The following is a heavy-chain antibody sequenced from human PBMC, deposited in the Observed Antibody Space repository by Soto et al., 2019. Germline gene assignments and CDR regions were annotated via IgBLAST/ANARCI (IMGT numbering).Heavy chain of an antibody. V-gene: IGHV1-18*01. CDR3: ARGRYGDY. D-gene: IGHD1-1*01. CDR1: GYTFTSYG. J-gene: IGHJ4*02. Sequence: QVHLVQSGAEVKKPGASVKVSCKASGYTFTSYGITWVRQAPGQGLEWMGWISAHNGNTDYAQKLQGRVIVTRDTSTCPAYMELRSLRSDDTAVYYCARGRYGDYWGQGALVTVSS. CDR2: ISAHNGNT.